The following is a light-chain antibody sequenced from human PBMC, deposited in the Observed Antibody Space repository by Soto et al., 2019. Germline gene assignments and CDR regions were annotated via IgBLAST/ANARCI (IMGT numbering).Light chain of an antibody. CDR1: QSILLTPNNKNY. J-gene: IGKJ2*01. CDR2: WAS. CDR3: QQYYTTPPYT. Sequence: DIVMTQSPDSLAVSLGERAAINCKSSQSILLTPNNKNYLAWYQQKPGQPPKLLIYWASTRESGVPDRFSGSGSGTDFTLTISSLLAEDVAVYYCQQYYTTPPYTFGQGTKVEIK. V-gene: IGKV4-1*01.